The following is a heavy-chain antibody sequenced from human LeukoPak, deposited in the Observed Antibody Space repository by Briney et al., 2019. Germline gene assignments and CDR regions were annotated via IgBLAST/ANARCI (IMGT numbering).Heavy chain of an antibody. CDR3: AKRNYYDSSGYYYDY. V-gene: IGHV3-21*01. D-gene: IGHD3-22*01. CDR2: ITSSSSNT. Sequence: GGSLILSCVASGFTFSPYTVNWVRQAPGKGLEWVSVITSSSSNTYYTDSVKGRFSISRDNAKNLLDLQMNSLRVEDTAVYYCAKRNYYDSSGYYYDYWGQGTLVTVSS. CDR1: GFTFSPYT. J-gene: IGHJ4*02.